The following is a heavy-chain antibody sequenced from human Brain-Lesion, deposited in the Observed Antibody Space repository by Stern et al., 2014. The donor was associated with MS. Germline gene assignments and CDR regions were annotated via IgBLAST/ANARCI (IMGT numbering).Heavy chain of an antibody. J-gene: IGHJ5*02. CDR2: IIPIFGSP. CDR1: GGTFGTYP. CDR3: AKDGPALVTNWFDP. D-gene: IGHD5-18*01. V-gene: IGHV1-69*06. Sequence: QVQLGQSGPEVKKPGSSVKVSCKASGGTFGTYPITWLRQAPGQGLEWMGRIIPIFGSPNYAQKFQGRVTITADRSTTTVYMKLSSLKSDDAAVYYCAKDGPALVTNWFDPWGRGTLVTVSS.